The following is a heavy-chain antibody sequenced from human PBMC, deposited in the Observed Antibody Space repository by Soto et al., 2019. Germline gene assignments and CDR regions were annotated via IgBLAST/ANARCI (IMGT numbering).Heavy chain of an antibody. CDR2: ISWDGGST. V-gene: IGHV3-43D*04. J-gene: IGHJ5*01. D-gene: IGHD4-4*01. Sequence: EVQLVESGGVVVKPGGSLRLSCAASGFIFDDYAMYWVRQAPGKVLEWVSLISWDGGSTYYADSVKGRFTISRGNTKNSLFLQLTSLRAGDTAFYYCAKDSTRIAPPHTVGVIDSWGHGTLVTVSS. CDR3: AKDSTRIAPPHTVGVIDS. CDR1: GFIFDDYA.